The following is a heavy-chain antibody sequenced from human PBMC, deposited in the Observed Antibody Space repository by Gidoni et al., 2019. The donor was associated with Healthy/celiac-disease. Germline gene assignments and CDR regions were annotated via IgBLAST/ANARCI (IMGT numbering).Heavy chain of an antibody. CDR2: ISRSGRTI. CDR1: GFTFSDYY. D-gene: IGHD1-1*01. Sequence: QVQLVESGGGLVTPGGSLRLSCAASGFTFSDYYLSWIRQAPGKGLEWVSYISRSGRTIYYADSVKGRFTISRDNAKNSLYLQMNSLRAEDTAVYYCARLGLPGTLYWFDPWGQGTLVTVSS. CDR3: ARLGLPGTLYWFDP. V-gene: IGHV3-11*01. J-gene: IGHJ5*02.